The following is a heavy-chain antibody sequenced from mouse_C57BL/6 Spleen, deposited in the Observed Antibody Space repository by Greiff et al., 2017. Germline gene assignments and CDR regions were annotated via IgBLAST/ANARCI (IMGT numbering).Heavy chain of an antibody. CDR1: GFNIKDDY. CDR2: IDPENGDT. Sequence: VQLKESGAELVRPGASVKLSCTASGFNIKDDYMHWVKQRPEQGLEWIGWIDPENGDTEYASKFQGKATITADTSSNTAYLQLSSLTSEDTAVYYCTTFDGLRRAWFAYWGQGTLVTVSA. D-gene: IGHD2-4*01. CDR3: TTFDGLRRAWFAY. V-gene: IGHV14-4*01. J-gene: IGHJ3*01.